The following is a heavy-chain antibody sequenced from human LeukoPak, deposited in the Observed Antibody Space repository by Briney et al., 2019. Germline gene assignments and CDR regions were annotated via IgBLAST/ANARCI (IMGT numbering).Heavy chain of an antibody. CDR2: TSSGGTTR. J-gene: IGHJ4*02. CDR3: ARAGPGSGGFLFDY. D-gene: IGHD3-10*01. CDR1: GFTFSSYE. V-gene: IGHV3-48*03. Sequence: AGGPLRLSCAASGFTFSSYEMHWVRQAPGKGLKWMSYTSSGGTTRYYADSVKGRFTISRDNAKNSLYLQMNSLRAEDTAVYYCARAGPGSGGFLFDYWGQGTLVTVSS.